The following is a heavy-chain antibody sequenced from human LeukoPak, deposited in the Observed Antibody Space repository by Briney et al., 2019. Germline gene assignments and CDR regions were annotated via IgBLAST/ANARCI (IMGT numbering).Heavy chain of an antibody. J-gene: IGHJ4*02. CDR3: AEAGYSSGWPLDY. Sequence: PGGSLRLSCAASGFTFSSYGMHWVRQAPGKGLEWVAVISYDGSNKYYADSVKGRFTISRDNSKNTLYLQMKSLRAEDTAVYYCAEAGYSSGWPLDYWGQGTLVTVSS. CDR2: ISYDGSNK. D-gene: IGHD6-19*01. CDR1: GFTFSSYG. V-gene: IGHV3-30*18.